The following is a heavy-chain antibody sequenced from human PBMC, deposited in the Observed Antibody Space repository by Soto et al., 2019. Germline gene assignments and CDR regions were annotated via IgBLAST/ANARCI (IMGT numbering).Heavy chain of an antibody. J-gene: IGHJ4*02. Sequence: GGSLRLSCAASGFTFSSYSMNWVRQAPGKGLEWVSSISGSGNYTHYADFLRGRFTISRDNAKTSLYLQMNSLRAEDTAVYYCAREGINNYNEYYFDSWGQGTVVTVSS. V-gene: IGHV3-21*01. D-gene: IGHD4-4*01. CDR1: GFTFSSYS. CDR2: ISGSGNYT. CDR3: AREGINNYNEYYFDS.